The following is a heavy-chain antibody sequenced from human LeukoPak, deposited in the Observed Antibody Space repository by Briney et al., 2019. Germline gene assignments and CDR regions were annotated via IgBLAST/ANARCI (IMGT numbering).Heavy chain of an antibody. Sequence: SVKVSCKASGGTCSSYAISWVRQAPGQGLEWMGRIIPILGIANYAQKFQGRVTITADKSTSTAYMELSSLRSEDTAVYYCATDYGDYVVFFDYWGQGTLVTVSS. CDR3: ATDYGDYVVFFDY. V-gene: IGHV1-69*04. CDR1: GGTCSSYA. D-gene: IGHD4-17*01. CDR2: IIPILGIA. J-gene: IGHJ4*02.